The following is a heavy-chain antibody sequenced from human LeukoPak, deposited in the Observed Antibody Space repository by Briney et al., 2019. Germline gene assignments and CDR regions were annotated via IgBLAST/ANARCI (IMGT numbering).Heavy chain of an antibody. Sequence: SQTLSLTCTVSGGSISTVVYYWNWIRQSPGKGLEWIGDINPSGSTYYNPSLKSRLTISVDTSKNQFSLKLRSVTAADTAVYYCARGRHDITMIVVVMTSVSYYLDVWGKGTTVTVS. D-gene: IGHD3-22*01. J-gene: IGHJ6*03. CDR1: GGSISTVVYY. V-gene: IGHV4-30-2*06. CDR2: INPSGST. CDR3: ARGRHDITMIVVVMTSVSYYLDV.